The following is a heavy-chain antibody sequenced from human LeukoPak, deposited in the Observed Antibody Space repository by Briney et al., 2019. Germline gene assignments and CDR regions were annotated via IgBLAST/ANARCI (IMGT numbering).Heavy chain of an antibody. CDR3: ARATYGSSPVPADY. Sequence: PSETLSLTCSVSGYSISSGHYWGCIRQPPGEVLEWIGSIYHSGSTYYNPSLKSRLTISLDTSKNQFSLKLSSVTAADTAVYYCARATYGSSPVPADYWGQGTLVTVSS. CDR2: IYHSGST. V-gene: IGHV4-38-2*02. D-gene: IGHD6-6*01. CDR1: GYSISSGHY. J-gene: IGHJ4*02.